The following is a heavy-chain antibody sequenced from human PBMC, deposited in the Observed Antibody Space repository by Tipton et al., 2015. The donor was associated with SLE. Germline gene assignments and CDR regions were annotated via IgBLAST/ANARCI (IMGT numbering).Heavy chain of an antibody. J-gene: IGHJ4*02. Sequence: QLVQSGAEVKKPGASVKVSCKASGYTFTSYDINWVRQATGQGLEWMGRIIPILGIANYAQKFQGRVTITADKSTSTAYMELSSLRSEDTAVYYCASVPPCSSTRCYTWYFDSWGQGTLVTVSS. CDR2: IIPILGIA. CDR3: ASVPPCSSTRCYTWYFDS. CDR1: GYTFTSYD. V-gene: IGHV1-69*09. D-gene: IGHD2-2*02.